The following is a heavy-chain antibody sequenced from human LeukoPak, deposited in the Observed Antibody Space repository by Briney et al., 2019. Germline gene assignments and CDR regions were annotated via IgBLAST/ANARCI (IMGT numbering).Heavy chain of an antibody. D-gene: IGHD6-13*01. CDR1: GFTFDDYT. J-gene: IGHJ3*02. V-gene: IGHV3-43*01. Sequence: PGGSLRLSCAASGFTFDDYTMHWVRQTPGKGLEWVSLISWDGSSTFYADSVKGRFTISRDNIKNSLFLQMNTLRTEDTALYYCAKAEQQLSYTYDAFDIWGQGTMVTVSS. CDR3: AKAEQQLSYTYDAFDI. CDR2: ISWDGSST.